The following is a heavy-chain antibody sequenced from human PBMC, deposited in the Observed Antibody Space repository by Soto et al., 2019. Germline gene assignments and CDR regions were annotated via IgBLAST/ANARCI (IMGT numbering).Heavy chain of an antibody. V-gene: IGHV1-69*06. J-gene: IGHJ6*02. Sequence: ASVKVSCKASGGTFSSYAISWVRQAPGQGLEWMGGIIPIFGTANYAQKFQGRVTITADKSTSTAYMELSSLRSEDTAVYYCERVRGYGSGSYYSDYYYYYGMDVWGQGTTVTVSS. CDR1: GGTFSSYA. D-gene: IGHD3-10*01. CDR3: ERVRGYGSGSYYSDYYYYYGMDV. CDR2: IIPIFGTA.